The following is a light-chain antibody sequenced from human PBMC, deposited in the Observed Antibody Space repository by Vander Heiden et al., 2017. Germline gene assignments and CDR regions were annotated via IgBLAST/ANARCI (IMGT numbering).Light chain of an antibody. J-gene: IGLJ3*02. Sequence: SYVLSQPPSVSVAPGQTARITCGGNNIGINSVHWYQEKPGQSPVLVVYDDSDRPSGIPERFSGSNSGNTATLTISRVEAGDEADYYCQVWHTSSDHPVFGGGTKLTVL. CDR2: DDS. CDR1: NIGINS. V-gene: IGLV3-21*02. CDR3: QVWHTSSDHPV.